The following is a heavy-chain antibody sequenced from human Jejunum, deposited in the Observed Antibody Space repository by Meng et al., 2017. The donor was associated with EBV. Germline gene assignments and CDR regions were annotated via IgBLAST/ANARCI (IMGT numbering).Heavy chain of an antibody. Sequence: GQVVQSGGEVKKPGASVKVSCKASGYMFISYARHWVRQAPGQRLEWMCWINIGNGTTKYSQKFHGRLTISRDTSANTAYLELSSLTSEDTAIYYCATGDDYGNSNFDYWGQGTLVTVSS. V-gene: IGHV1-3*04. CDR1: GYMFISYA. CDR3: ATGDDYGNSNFDY. J-gene: IGHJ4*02. CDR2: INIGNGTT. D-gene: IGHD2/OR15-2a*01.